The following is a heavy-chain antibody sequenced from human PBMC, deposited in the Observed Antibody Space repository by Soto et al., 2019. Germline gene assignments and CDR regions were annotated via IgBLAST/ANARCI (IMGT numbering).Heavy chain of an antibody. CDR2: IYSSGST. V-gene: IGHV4-61*01. CDR3: ARFVRSCSGTTCSTRDDV. D-gene: IGHD2-15*01. J-gene: IGHJ6*02. Sequence: SETLSLTCTVSGGSVSSDTHYWSWIRQPPGKRLEWSGFIYSSGSTNYNPSLKSRVTMSVDTSKNQFSLKLRSVIVADTAVYHCARFVRSCSGTTCSTRDDVWGQGTTVTVSS. CDR1: GGSVSSDTHY.